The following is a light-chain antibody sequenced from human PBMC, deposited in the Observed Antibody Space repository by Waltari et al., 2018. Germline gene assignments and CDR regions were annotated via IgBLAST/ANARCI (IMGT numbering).Light chain of an antibody. V-gene: IGLV3-21*02. Sequence: SYVLTQPPSVSVAPGETASITCGENNIGGRSVHWYQQKPGQAPVLIVYDDSGRPSGIPERFSGSNAWNTATLTISRVEAGDEADYYCQVWDSASDHYVFGTGTKVTAL. CDR3: QVWDSASDHYV. CDR2: DDS. CDR1: NIGGRS. J-gene: IGLJ1*01.